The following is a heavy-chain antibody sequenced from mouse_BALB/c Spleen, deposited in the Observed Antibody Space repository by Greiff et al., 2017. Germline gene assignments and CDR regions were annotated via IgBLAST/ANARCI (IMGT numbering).Heavy chain of an antibody. CDR3: ARGEYDGYSYYFDY. CDR1: GYSITSDYA. J-gene: IGHJ2*01. V-gene: IGHV3-2*02. D-gene: IGHD2-3*01. Sequence: EVQLVESGPGLVKPSQSLSLTCTVTGYSITSDYAWNWIRQFPGNKLEWMGYISYSGSTSYNPSLKSRISITRDTSKNQFFLQLNSVTTEDTATYYCARGEYDGYSYYFDYWGQGTTLTVSS. CDR2: ISYSGST.